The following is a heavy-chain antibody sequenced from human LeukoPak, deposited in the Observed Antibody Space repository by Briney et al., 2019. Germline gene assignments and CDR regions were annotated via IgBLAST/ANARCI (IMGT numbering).Heavy chain of an antibody. CDR2: ISAHNGDT. D-gene: IGHD2-2*01. CDR3: ARDRGPSYCTSTTCRTLDW. J-gene: IGHJ4*02. V-gene: IGHV1-18*01. CDR1: GGTFSSYA. Sequence: ASVKVSCKASGGTFSSYAISWVRQAPEQGLEWMGWISAHNGDTSYAQRFQGRLTMTTDTATSTAYMELRSLTSGDTAVYYCARDRGPSYCTSTTCRTLDWWGQGTLVTVSS.